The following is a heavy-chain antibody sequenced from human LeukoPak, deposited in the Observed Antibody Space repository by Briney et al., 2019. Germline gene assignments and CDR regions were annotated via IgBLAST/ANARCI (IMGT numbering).Heavy chain of an antibody. Sequence: SETLSLTCTVSDDSISSYYWSWIRQPAGKGLEWIGRIYTSWSTYYNPSLKGRVTMSVDTSKNQFSLKLSSVTAADTAVYYCARDQGYYYDTSGYYDAFDIWGQGTMVTVSS. V-gene: IGHV4-4*07. CDR1: DDSISSYY. CDR3: ARDQGYYYDTSGYYDAFDI. J-gene: IGHJ3*02. CDR2: IYTSWST. D-gene: IGHD3-22*01.